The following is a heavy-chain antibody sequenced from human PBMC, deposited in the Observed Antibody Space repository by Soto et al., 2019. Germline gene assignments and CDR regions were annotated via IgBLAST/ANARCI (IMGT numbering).Heavy chain of an antibody. J-gene: IGHJ5*02. V-gene: IGHV4-59*08. CDR3: ARQRGITGTTDWFDP. D-gene: IGHD1-20*01. CDR1: GGSISSYY. Sequence: SETLSLTCTVSGGSISSYYWSWIRQPPGKGLEWIGYIYYSGSTKYNPSLKSRVTISADTSKNQFSLKLSSVTAADTAVYYCARQRGITGTTDWFDPWGQGTLVTVSS. CDR2: IYYSGST.